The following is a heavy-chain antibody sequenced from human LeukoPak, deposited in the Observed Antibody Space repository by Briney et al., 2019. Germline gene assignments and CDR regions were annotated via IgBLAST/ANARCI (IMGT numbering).Heavy chain of an antibody. Sequence: EASVKVSCKASGYTFTGYYMHWVRQAPGQGLEWMGWINPNSGGTNYAQKLQGRVTMTTDTSTSTAYMELRSLRSDDTAVYYCARDMVRGVWVDYYYYMDVWGKGTTVTISS. CDR1: GYTFTGYY. J-gene: IGHJ6*03. V-gene: IGHV1-2*02. CDR3: ARDMVRGVWVDYYYYMDV. D-gene: IGHD3-10*01. CDR2: INPNSGGT.